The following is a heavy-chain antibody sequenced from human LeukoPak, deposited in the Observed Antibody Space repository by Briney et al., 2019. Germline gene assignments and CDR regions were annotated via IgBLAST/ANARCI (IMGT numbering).Heavy chain of an antibody. V-gene: IGHV3-30*03. Sequence: GGSLRLSCAASGFTFSSYGMHWVRQAPGKGLEWVAVTSYDGSNKYYADSVKGRFTISRDNSKSTLYLQMNSLRAENTAVYYCARGHTAATRHFDFWGQGTLVTVSS. CDR2: TSYDGSNK. D-gene: IGHD6-25*01. CDR3: ARGHTAATRHFDF. J-gene: IGHJ4*02. CDR1: GFTFSSYG.